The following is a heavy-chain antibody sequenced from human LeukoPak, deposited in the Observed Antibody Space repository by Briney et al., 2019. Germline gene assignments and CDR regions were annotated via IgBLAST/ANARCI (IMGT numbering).Heavy chain of an antibody. V-gene: IGHV4-59*08. CDR3: ARIGLLWFGESPYYFDY. D-gene: IGHD3-10*01. CDR2: IYYSGST. CDR1: GGSISSYY. J-gene: IGHJ4*02. Sequence: SETLSLTCTVSGGSISSYYWSWIRQPPGKGLEWIGYIYYSGSTNYNPSLKSRVTISVDTSKNQFSLKLSSVTAADTAVHYCARIGLLWFGESPYYFDYWGQGTLVTVSS.